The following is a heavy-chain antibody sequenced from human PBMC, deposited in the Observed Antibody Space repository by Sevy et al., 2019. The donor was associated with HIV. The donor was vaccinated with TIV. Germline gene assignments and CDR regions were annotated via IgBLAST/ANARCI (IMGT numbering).Heavy chain of an antibody. Sequence: SEILSLTCTVSGGSISSYYWSWIRQPPGKGLEWIGYIYYSGSTNYNPSLKSRVTISVDTSKNQFSLKLSSVTAADTAVYYCARVGGRRWLDYWGQGTLVTVSS. CDR2: IYYSGST. V-gene: IGHV4-59*01. CDR1: GGSISSYY. J-gene: IGHJ4*02. D-gene: IGHD1-26*01. CDR3: ARVGGRRWLDY.